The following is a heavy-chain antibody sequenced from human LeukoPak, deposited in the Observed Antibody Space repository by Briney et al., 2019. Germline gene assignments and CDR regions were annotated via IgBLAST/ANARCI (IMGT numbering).Heavy chain of an antibody. V-gene: IGHV1-8*01. Sequence: ASVKVSCTASGYTFTSYDINWVRQATGQGLEWMGWMNPNSGNTGYAQKFQGRVTMTRNTSISTAYMELSSLRSEDTAVYYCARGLRGKKSGRIWNNWFDPWGQGTLVTVSS. J-gene: IGHJ5*02. CDR3: ARGLRGKKSGRIWNNWFDP. CDR1: GYTFTSYD. D-gene: IGHD2-15*01. CDR2: MNPNSGNT.